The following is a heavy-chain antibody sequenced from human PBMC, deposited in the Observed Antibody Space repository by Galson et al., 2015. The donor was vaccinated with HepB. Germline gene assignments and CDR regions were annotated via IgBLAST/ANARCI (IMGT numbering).Heavy chain of an antibody. CDR2: IIPIFGTA. D-gene: IGHD3-22*01. CDR3: ARVGGNYYDSSGYSHWYFDL. Sequence: SVKVSCKASGGTFSSYAISWVRQAPGQGLEWMGGIIPIFGTANYAQKFQGRVTITADKSTSTAYMELSSLRSEDTAVYYCARVGGNYYDSSGYSHWYFDLWGRGTLVTVSS. CDR1: GGTFSSYA. J-gene: IGHJ2*01. V-gene: IGHV1-69*06.